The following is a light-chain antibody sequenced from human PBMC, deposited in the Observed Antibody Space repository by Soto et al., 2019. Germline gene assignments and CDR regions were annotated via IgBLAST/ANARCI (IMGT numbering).Light chain of an antibody. V-gene: IGKV2-30*02. CDR1: QSLIHSDGSTY. J-gene: IGKJ1*01. CDR3: MQGPHWPWT. CDR2: EVS. Sequence: DVVMTQSPLSLPVTLGQPASISCRSSQSLIHSDGSTYLSWFQQRPGQSPRRLIYEVSDRDSGVPDSFGGSGSGPDFTLKISRVEAEDVGVYYCMQGPHWPWTFGQGNEVEIK.